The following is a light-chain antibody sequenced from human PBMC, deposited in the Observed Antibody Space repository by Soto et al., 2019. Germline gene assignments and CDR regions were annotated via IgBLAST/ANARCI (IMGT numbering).Light chain of an antibody. V-gene: IGKV3-15*01. CDR1: QRVGRK. Sequence: EIEMTQSPATLSVSPGERATLSCRSSQRVGRKLAWYQQKPGQAPRLLIYDASNRAMGVPARFSGSGYGTDFTLTISSLQSADVAVYHCQQYDIWPQWTVGQGTKVEI. CDR2: DAS. J-gene: IGKJ1*01. CDR3: QQYDIWPQWT.